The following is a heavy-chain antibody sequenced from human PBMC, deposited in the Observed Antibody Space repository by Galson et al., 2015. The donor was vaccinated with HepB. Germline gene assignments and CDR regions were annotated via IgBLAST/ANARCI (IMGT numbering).Heavy chain of an antibody. Sequence: SVKVSCKASGYTFTSYAMNWVRQAPGQGLEWMGWINTNTGNPTYAQGFTGRFVFSLDTSVSTAYLQISSLKAEDTAVYYCARSIAAAGTVDRDYWGQGTLVTVSS. V-gene: IGHV7-4-1*02. CDR1: GYTFTSYA. J-gene: IGHJ4*02. D-gene: IGHD6-13*01. CDR2: INTNTGNP. CDR3: ARSIAAAGTVDRDY.